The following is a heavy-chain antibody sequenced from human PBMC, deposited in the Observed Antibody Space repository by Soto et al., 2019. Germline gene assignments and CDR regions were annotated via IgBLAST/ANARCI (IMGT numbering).Heavy chain of an antibody. J-gene: IGHJ6*02. Sequence: PGGSLRLSCTASGFTFGDYAMSWFRQAPGKGLEWVGFIRSKAYGGTTEYAASVKGRFTISRDDSKSIAYLQMNSLKTEDTAVYYCTSLFGGSGWSPYYYYGMDVWGQGTTVTVSS. CDR3: TSLFGGSGWSPYYYYGMDV. CDR2: IRSKAYGGTT. V-gene: IGHV3-49*03. D-gene: IGHD6-19*01. CDR1: GFTFGDYA.